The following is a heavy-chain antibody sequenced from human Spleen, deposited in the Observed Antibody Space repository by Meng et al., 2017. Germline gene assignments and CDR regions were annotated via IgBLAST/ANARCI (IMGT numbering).Heavy chain of an antibody. D-gene: IGHD1-26*01. V-gene: IGHV3-23*01. CDR3: AKFNGGSYLNDAFDI. J-gene: IGHJ3*02. Sequence: GESLKISCAASGFTFYNYAMSWVRQAPGKGLEWVSGISGSGGDTYYTDSVKGRFTTSRDSSKNTVYLHMNSLRAEDTAVYYCAKFNGGSYLNDAFDIWGQGTMVTVSS. CDR1: GFTFYNYA. CDR2: ISGSGGDT.